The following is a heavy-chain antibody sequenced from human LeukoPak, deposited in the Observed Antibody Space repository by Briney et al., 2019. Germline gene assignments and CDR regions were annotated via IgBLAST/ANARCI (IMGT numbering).Heavy chain of an antibody. D-gene: IGHD6-19*01. Sequence: PGGSLRLSCAASGFTFSSHAMSWVRQAPGKGLEWVSAISGSGGSTYYADSVKGRFTISRDNSKNTLYLQMNSLRAEDTAVYYCARALVIGVWFSSAWTPHYFDYWGQGTLVTVSS. J-gene: IGHJ4*02. CDR3: ARALVIGVWFSSAWTPHYFDY. CDR1: GFTFSSHA. CDR2: ISGSGGST. V-gene: IGHV3-23*01.